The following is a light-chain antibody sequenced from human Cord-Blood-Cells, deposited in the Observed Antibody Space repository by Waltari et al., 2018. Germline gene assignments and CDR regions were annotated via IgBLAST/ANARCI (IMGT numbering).Light chain of an antibody. J-gene: IGKJ2*01. V-gene: IGKV1-5*03. Sequence: DIQISQSPSTLSASVGDSVTITCRASQSISSWLAWYQQKPGKAPKHLIYKASSLESGVPSRFSGSGSGTEFTLTISSLQPDDFATYYCQQYNSYSYTFGQGTKLEIK. CDR2: KAS. CDR3: QQYNSYSYT. CDR1: QSISSW.